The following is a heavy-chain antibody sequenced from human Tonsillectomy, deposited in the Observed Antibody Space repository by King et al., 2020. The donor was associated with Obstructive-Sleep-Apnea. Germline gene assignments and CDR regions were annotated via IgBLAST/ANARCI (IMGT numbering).Heavy chain of an antibody. V-gene: IGHV4-61*01. Sequence: QVQLQESGPGLVKPSETLSLTCSVSGASVSSGSYYWSWIRQPPGKGLEWIGYIYYTGSTSYNPSLKSRVTISIDRSKNQFSLKLNFVLAADTAVYYCARLGGSNHWYLDLWGRGTLVTVSS. CDR3: ARLGGSNHWYLDL. D-gene: IGHD1-26*01. CDR1: GASVSSGSYY. CDR2: IYYTGST. J-gene: IGHJ2*01.